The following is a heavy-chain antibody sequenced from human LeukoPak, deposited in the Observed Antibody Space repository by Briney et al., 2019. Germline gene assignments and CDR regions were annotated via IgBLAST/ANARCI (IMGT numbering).Heavy chain of an antibody. V-gene: IGHV4-59*01. CDR2: VYSSGST. J-gene: IGHJ6*02. Sequence: PSETLSRPGTGSGGSLSSYHWSWIRQPPGKGLEWIGYVYSSGSTNYNPSLKSRVTISVDKSKNQFSLRLSTVTAADTAVYYCARARSPSHYYAVDVWGQGTTVTVSS. CDR1: GGSLSSYH. CDR3: ARARSPSHYYAVDV. D-gene: IGHD1-14*01.